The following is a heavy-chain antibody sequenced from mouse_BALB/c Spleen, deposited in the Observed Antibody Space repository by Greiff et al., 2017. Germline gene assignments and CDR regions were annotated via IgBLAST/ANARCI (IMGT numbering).Heavy chain of an antibody. CDR1: GYTFTSYW. Sequence: QVQLKQSGAELARPGASVKLSCKASGYTFTSYWMQWVKQRPGQGLEWIGAIYPGDGDTRYTQKFKGKATLTADKSSSTAYMQLSSLASEDSAVYYCARRLRSYAMDYWGQGTSVTVSS. V-gene: IGHV1-87*01. J-gene: IGHJ4*01. D-gene: IGHD1-1*01. CDR3: ARRLRSYAMDY. CDR2: IYPGDGDT.